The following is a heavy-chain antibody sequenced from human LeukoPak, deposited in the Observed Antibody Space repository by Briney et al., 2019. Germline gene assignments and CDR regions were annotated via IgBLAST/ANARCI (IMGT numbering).Heavy chain of an antibody. CDR1: GGSFSGYY. V-gene: IGHV4-34*01. CDR2: INHSGST. D-gene: IGHD3-3*01. J-gene: IGHJ4*02. Sequence: PSETLSLTCAVYGGSFSGYYWSWIRQPPGKGLEWIGEINHSGSTNYNPSLKSRVTISVDTSKNQFSLKLSSVTAADTAVYYCARVGYDFWSGYFLGSAYFDYWGQGILVTVSS. CDR3: ARVGYDFWSGYFLGSAYFDY.